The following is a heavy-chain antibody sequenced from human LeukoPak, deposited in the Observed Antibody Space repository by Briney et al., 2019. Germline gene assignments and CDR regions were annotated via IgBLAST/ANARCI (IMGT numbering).Heavy chain of an antibody. D-gene: IGHD6-19*01. Sequence: ASVKVSCKASGYTFTSYDINWVRQATGQGLEWMGWMNPNSGNTGYAQKFQGRVTITRNTSISTAYMELSSLRSEDTAVYYCARESTSSGWENFDYWGQGTLVTVSS. J-gene: IGHJ4*02. CDR2: MNPNSGNT. V-gene: IGHV1-8*03. CDR1: GYTFTSYD. CDR3: ARESTSSGWENFDY.